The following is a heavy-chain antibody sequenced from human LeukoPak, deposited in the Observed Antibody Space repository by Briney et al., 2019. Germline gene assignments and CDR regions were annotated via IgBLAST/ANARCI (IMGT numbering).Heavy chain of an antibody. V-gene: IGHV3-15*01. D-gene: IGHD3-22*01. CDR2: IKGKADGGAT. J-gene: IGHJ4*02. CDR3: TTDDYYDSSGYYYVGFDC. Sequence: GGSLRLSCAASGFTFSNAWMSWVRQAPGKGLEWVGRIKGKADGGATDYAAPVKGRFTISRDDSKNTLYLQMSSLKTEDTAVYYCTTDDYYDSSGYYYVGFDCWGQGTLVTVSS. CDR1: GFTFSNAW.